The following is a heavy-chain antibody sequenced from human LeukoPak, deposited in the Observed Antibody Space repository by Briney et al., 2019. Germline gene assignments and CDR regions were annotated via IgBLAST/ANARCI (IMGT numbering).Heavy chain of an antibody. CDR3: ARGHRLPPYYYYYMDV. Sequence: SETLSLTCTVSGGSISSGSYDWYWIRQPAGKGLEWIGHIYTSGTSNYNPSLRSRVTISVDTSKNQFSLKLSSVTAADTAVYYCARGHRLPPYYYYYMDVWGKGTTVTVSS. CDR1: GGSISSGSYD. D-gene: IGHD3-16*01. CDR2: IYTSGTS. J-gene: IGHJ6*03. V-gene: IGHV4-61*09.